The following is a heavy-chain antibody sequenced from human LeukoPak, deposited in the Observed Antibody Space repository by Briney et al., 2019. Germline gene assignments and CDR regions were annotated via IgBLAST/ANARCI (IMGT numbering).Heavy chain of an antibody. CDR3: TSDLWFGEFPYYYGINV. D-gene: IGHD3-10*01. V-gene: IGHV3-15*01. CDR2: IKTKSEGGTT. CDR1: GFTFSSVW. J-gene: IGHJ6*02. Sequence: PRGSLRLSCAGSGFTFSSVWVSWVRQAPGKGLEWIGRIKTKSEGGTTDYAAPVKGRFTISRDDSKSTLYLQMNSLKTEDSAVYYCTSDLWFGEFPYYYGINVWGQGTTVTVSS.